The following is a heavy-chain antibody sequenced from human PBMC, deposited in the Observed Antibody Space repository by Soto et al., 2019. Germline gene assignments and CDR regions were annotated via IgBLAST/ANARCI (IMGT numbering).Heavy chain of an antibody. J-gene: IGHJ3*02. V-gene: IGHV4-59*08. D-gene: IGHD3-10*01. CDR1: GCSISSYY. Sequence: QVQLQESGPGLVKPSETLSLTCTVSGCSISSYYWSWIRQPPGKGLEWIGDIYYSGSANYNPSLESRLTISVDTSKNQFSLKLSAGTAADTAVYFCARRYGLSAFDIWGQGTMVTVSS. CDR3: ARRYGLSAFDI. CDR2: IYYSGSA.